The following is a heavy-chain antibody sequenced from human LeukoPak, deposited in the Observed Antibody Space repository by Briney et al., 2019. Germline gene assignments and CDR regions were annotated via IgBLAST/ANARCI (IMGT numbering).Heavy chain of an antibody. J-gene: IGHJ4*02. CDR3: ARGSPPRVYYDRSGYYSYYFDY. Sequence: ASVKVFCKASGYKFTNYGISWVRQAPGQGLEWMGWISPYNGNTIYAQKLQGRVTMTTDTSTSTAYMELRSLRSDDTAVYYCARGSPPRVYYDRSGYYSYYFDYWGQGTLVTVSS. V-gene: IGHV1-18*01. CDR2: ISPYNGNT. CDR1: GYKFTNYG. D-gene: IGHD3-22*01.